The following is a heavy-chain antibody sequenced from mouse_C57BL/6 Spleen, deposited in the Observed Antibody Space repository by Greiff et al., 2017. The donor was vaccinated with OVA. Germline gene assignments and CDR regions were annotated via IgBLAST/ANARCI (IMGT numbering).Heavy chain of an antibody. D-gene: IGHD2-1*01. Sequence: VKLQESGAELVRPGTSVKVSCKASGYAFTNYLIEWVKQRPGQGLEWIGVINPGSGGTNYNEKFKGKATLTADKSSSTAYMQLSSLTSEDSAVYFCARDYYGNYYFDYWGQGTTLTVSS. V-gene: IGHV1-54*01. CDR2: INPGSGGT. CDR3: ARDYYGNYYFDY. CDR1: GYAFTNYL. J-gene: IGHJ2*01.